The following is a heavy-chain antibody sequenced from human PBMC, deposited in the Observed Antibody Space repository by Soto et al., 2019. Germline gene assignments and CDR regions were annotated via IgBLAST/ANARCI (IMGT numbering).Heavy chain of an antibody. CDR3: AKDRAYWQLVFDY. CDR2: ISYDGSNK. V-gene: IGHV3-30*18. D-gene: IGHD6-6*01. Sequence: QVQLVESGGGVVQPGRSLRLSCAASGFTFSSYGMHWVRQAPGKGLEWVAVISYDGSNKYYADSVKGRFTISRDNSKNTLYLQMNSLRAEDTAVYYCAKDRAYWQLVFDYWGQGTLVTVSS. J-gene: IGHJ4*02. CDR1: GFTFSSYG.